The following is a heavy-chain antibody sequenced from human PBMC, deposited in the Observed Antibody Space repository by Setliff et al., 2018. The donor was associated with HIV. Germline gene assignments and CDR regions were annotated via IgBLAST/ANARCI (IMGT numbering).Heavy chain of an antibody. CDR1: GYSFARYG. D-gene: IGHD6-19*01. J-gene: IGHJ3*02. Sequence: VKVSCKASGYSFARYGLGWVRQAPGQGLEWMGWISGFNGNTKYAQSFQDRVAMTTETATSTAYMEMRSLRSDDTAVYFCARVPYRSAWFSGGHDAFDIWGQGTMVTVSS. V-gene: IGHV1-18*01. CDR3: ARVPYRSAWFSGGHDAFDI. CDR2: ISGFNGNT.